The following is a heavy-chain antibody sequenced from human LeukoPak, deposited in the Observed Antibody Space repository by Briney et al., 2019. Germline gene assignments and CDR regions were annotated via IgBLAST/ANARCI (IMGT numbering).Heavy chain of an antibody. CDR1: GGSVTSGGHY. Sequence: SETLSLTCTVSGGSVTSGGHYWSWIRQYPGRGLDWLGNIYHSGSTYYNPSLKSRVTISVDTSTNQFSLKLSSVSATDTAVYYCARVGFAEATFAFDIWGQGTLVTVSS. CDR3: ARVGFAEATFAFDI. CDR2: IYHSGST. D-gene: IGHD3-10*01. V-gene: IGHV4-31*03. J-gene: IGHJ3*02.